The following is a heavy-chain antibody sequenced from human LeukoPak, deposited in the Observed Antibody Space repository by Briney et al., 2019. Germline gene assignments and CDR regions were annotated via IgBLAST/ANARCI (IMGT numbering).Heavy chain of an antibody. D-gene: IGHD5-18*01. V-gene: IGHV5-51*01. CDR2: IYPSDSDS. CDR3: ARNRRGYSYGYNDAFDI. J-gene: IGHJ3*02. CDR1: GYRFTDYW. Sequence: GESLQISCKGSGYRFTDYWIAWVRQLPGKGLEWMGIIYPSDSDSKYSPSFQGLVTISADKSIATAYLQWSGLKASDTAMYYCARNRRGYSYGYNDAFDIWGQGTMVTVSS.